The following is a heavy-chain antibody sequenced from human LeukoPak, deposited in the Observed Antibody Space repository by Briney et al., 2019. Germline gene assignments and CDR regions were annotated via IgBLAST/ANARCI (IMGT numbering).Heavy chain of an antibody. D-gene: IGHD3-22*01. J-gene: IGHJ4*02. V-gene: IGHV1-69*10. CDR1: GGTFSSYA. CDR3: ASQDSSGYYLIDY. Sequence: SVKVSCKASGGTFSSYAPSWVRQAPGQGLEWIGGITPILGIANYAQDLQGRVTITADKSTNTAYMELSSLRSEDTAVYYCASQDSSGYYLIDYWGQGTLVTVSS. CDR2: ITPILGIA.